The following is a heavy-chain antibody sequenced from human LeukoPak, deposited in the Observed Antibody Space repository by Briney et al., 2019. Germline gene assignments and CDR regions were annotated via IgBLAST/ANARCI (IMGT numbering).Heavy chain of an antibody. CDR3: ARHGSGSFYKYFDY. D-gene: IGHD3-10*01. Sequence: GESLKISCKGSGYSFTTYWIGWVRQMPGKGLEWMGIIYPADSDTRYSPSFQGQVTISVDKSISTAYLQWSSLQASDTGIYYCARHGSGSFYKYFDYWGQGTLVTLSS. CDR1: GYSFTTYW. CDR2: IYPADSDT. V-gene: IGHV5-51*01. J-gene: IGHJ4*02.